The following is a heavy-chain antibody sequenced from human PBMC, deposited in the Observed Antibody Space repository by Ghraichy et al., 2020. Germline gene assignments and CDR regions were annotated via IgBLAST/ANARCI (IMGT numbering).Heavy chain of an antibody. J-gene: IGHJ3*02. CDR3: ARETAVAGDDAFDI. CDR2: ISSSSSYI. Sequence: GGSLRLSCAASGFTFSSYSMNWVRQAPGKGLEWVSSISSSSSYIYYADSVKGRFTISRDNAKNSLYLQMNSLRAEDTAVYYCARETAVAGDDAFDIWGQGTMVTVSS. V-gene: IGHV3-21*01. CDR1: GFTFSSYS. D-gene: IGHD6-19*01.